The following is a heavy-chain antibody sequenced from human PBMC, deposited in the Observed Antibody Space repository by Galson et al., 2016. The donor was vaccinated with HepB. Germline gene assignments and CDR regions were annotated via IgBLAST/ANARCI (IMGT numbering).Heavy chain of an antibody. CDR3: ATLGTNWDFDY. Sequence: SVKVSCKASGGPFSSYGVNWVRQAPGQGLEWMGGIIPVFGTGNYAQKFQGRVTVTADEVTSTVYMELSSLRSEDTAVYFCATLGTNWDFDYWGQGTLVTVSS. CDR2: IIPVFGTG. V-gene: IGHV1-69*13. J-gene: IGHJ4*02. CDR1: GGPFSSYG. D-gene: IGHD7-27*01.